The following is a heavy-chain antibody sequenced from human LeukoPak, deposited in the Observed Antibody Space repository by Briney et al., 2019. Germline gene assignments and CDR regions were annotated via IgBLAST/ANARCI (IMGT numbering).Heavy chain of an antibody. D-gene: IGHD2-15*01. Sequence: GGSLRLSCAASGFTFSSYSMSWVRQAPGKGLEWVSSISSSSSYIYYADSVKGRFTISRDNAENSLYLQMNSLRAEDTAVYYCAGSRYCSGGSCYTVYWGQGTLVTVSS. J-gene: IGHJ4*02. CDR1: GFTFSSYS. CDR3: AGSRYCSGGSCYTVY. CDR2: ISSSSSYI. V-gene: IGHV3-21*01.